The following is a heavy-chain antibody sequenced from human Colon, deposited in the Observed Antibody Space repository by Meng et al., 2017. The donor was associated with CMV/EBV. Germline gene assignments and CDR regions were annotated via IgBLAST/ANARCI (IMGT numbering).Heavy chain of an antibody. D-gene: IGHD3-3*01. Sequence: GESLKISCAASGFTFSSYAIHWVRQAPGKGLEWVALISYDGSNKDYADSVKGRFTVSRDNPKNTLYLQMNSLRAEDTAVYYCARGLGGDHDSWSGYYRYGMDVWGQGTTVTVSS. CDR2: ISYDGSNK. V-gene: IGHV3-30*04. J-gene: IGHJ6*02. CDR1: GFTFSSYA. CDR3: ARGLGGDHDSWSGYYRYGMDV.